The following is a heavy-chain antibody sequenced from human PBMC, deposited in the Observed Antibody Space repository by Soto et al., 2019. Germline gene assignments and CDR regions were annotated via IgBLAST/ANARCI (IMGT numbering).Heavy chain of an antibody. CDR1: GDSVSSNSAA. CDR3: ARDHRYSSGWYYYYGMDV. D-gene: IGHD6-19*01. J-gene: IGHJ6*02. V-gene: IGHV6-1*01. CDR2: TYYRSKWYN. Sequence: SQTLSLTCAISGDSVSSNSAAWNWMRQSPSRGLEWLGRTYYRSKWYNDYAVSVESRITINPDTSNNQFSLQLNSVTPEDTAVYYCARDHRYSSGWYYYYGMDVWGQGTTVTVSS.